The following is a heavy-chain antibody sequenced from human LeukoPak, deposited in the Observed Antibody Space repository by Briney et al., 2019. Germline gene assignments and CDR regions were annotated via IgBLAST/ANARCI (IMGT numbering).Heavy chain of an antibody. D-gene: IGHD3-3*01. CDR1: GFTFSSYW. V-gene: IGHV3-74*01. J-gene: IGHJ4*02. CDR2: INSDGSSP. Sequence: GGSLRLSCAASGFTFSSYWMHWVRQAPGKGLVWVSRINSDGSSPSYADSVKGRFTISRDNAKNTLYLQMNSLRAEDTAVYYCARESGFWSGRNFDYWGQGTLVTVSS. CDR3: ARESGFWSGRNFDY.